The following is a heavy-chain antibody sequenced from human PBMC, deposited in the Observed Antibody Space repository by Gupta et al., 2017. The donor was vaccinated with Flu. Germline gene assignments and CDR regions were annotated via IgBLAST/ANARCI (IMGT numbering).Heavy chain of an antibody. D-gene: IGHD1-7*01. CDR2: INPSFGST. CDR1: GYTFTTYY. CDR3: ARDATTDTDWFDP. Sequence: ASGYTFTTYYIHWVRQAPGQGLEWMGLINPSFGSTSYAQKFRDRVTMTRDTSTSTVYMEMSSLRSEDTAVYYCARDATTDTDWFDPWGQGTLVTVSS. J-gene: IGHJ5*02. V-gene: IGHV1-46*03.